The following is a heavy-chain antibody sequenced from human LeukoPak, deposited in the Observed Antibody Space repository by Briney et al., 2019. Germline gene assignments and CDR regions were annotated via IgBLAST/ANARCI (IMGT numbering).Heavy chain of an antibody. J-gene: IGHJ4*02. Sequence: SETLSLTCTVSGVSISSSNSYWGWIRQPPGKGLEWIGSIYYSGNTYYNASLKSQVSISIDTSKNQFSLKLTSVTAAGTAVYYCARTDYGSGRSIDYWGQGTLVTVSS. V-gene: IGHV4-39*01. CDR2: IYYSGNT. D-gene: IGHD3-10*01. CDR1: GVSISSSNSY. CDR3: ARTDYGSGRSIDY.